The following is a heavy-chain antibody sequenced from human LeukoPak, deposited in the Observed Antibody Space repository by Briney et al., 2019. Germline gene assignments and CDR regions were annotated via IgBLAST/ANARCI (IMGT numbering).Heavy chain of an antibody. CDR2: ISYDGSNK. CDR3: AKGEYRRHQWLPDY. Sequence: PGGSLRLSCAASGFTFSGYGMHWVRQAPGKGLEWVAVISYDGSNKYNADSVKSRFTISRDNSKNTLYLQINSLRAKSTAVHYLAKGEYRRHQWLPDYGGQGTLVSVFS. J-gene: IGHJ4*02. CDR1: GFTFSGYG. V-gene: IGHV3-30*18. D-gene: IGHD5-12*01.